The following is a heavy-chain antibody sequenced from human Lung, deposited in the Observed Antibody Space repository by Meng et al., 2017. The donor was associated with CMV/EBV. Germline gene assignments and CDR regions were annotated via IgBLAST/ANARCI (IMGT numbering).Heavy chain of an antibody. Sequence: EASRFTLSTYWMHWVLQARGKGLVWVSRINSDGTSTSYANSVKGRFTISRDNAKDTLYLQMNTLRAEDTAVYYCARALAVAGTGGHYWGQGTLVTVSS. CDR2: INSDGTST. CDR1: RFTLSTYW. D-gene: IGHD6-19*01. CDR3: ARALAVAGTGGHY. V-gene: IGHV3-74*01. J-gene: IGHJ4*02.